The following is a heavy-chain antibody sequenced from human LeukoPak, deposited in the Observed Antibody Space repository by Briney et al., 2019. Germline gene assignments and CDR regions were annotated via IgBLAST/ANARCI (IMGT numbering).Heavy chain of an antibody. CDR1: GGSVWSGSYF. Sequence: SETLSLTCTVSGGSVWSGSYFWSWIRQPPRKGLEWIGYIYYSGSTNYNPSLKSRVTISVDTSKNQFSLKLSSVTAADTAVYYCASYFRSSWIFDYRGRGALVTVSS. D-gene: IGHD6-13*01. V-gene: IGHV4-61*01. CDR2: IYYSGST. J-gene: IGHJ4*02. CDR3: ASYFRSSWIFDY.